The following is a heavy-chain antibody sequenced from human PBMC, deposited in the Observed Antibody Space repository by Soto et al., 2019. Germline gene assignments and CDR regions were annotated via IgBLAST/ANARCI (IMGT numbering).Heavy chain of an antibody. V-gene: IGHV3-7*01. CDR1: GFTFISYL. CDR3: AREREYYDILTGYLGRYFDY. D-gene: IGHD3-9*01. Sequence: PGGSLSLSCAASGFTFISYLMSWVRQAPGKGLGCMGNIKQDGSEKYYVDSVKGRFTISRDNAKNSLYLQMNSLRAEDTAVYYCAREREYYDILTGYLGRYFDYWGQGTLVTVSS. CDR2: IKQDGSEK. J-gene: IGHJ4*02.